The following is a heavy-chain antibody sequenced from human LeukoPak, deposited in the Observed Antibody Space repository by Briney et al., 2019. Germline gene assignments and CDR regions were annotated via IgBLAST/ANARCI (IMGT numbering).Heavy chain of an antibody. D-gene: IGHD3-9*01. J-gene: IGHJ6*02. Sequence: GGSLRLSRAASGFTFSNYAMSWVRQAPGKGLEWVSVISGSGGSTYYADFVRGRFTISRDNSKNTLYLQMNSLRAEDTAKYYCTKDYCGKFCSAVWGQGTTVTVSS. V-gene: IGHV3-23*01. CDR2: ISGSGGST. CDR1: GFTFSNYA. CDR3: TKDYCGKFCSAV.